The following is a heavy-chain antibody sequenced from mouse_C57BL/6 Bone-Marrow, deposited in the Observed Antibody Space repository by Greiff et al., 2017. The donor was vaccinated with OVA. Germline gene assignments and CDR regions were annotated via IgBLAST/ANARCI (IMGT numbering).Heavy chain of an antibody. J-gene: IGHJ2*01. V-gene: IGHV5-6*01. D-gene: IGHD2-12*01. CDR2: ISSGGSYT. CDR1: GFTFSSYG. CDR3: ARQSYDPDY. Sequence: EVHLVESGGDLVKPGGSLKLSCAASGFTFSSYGMSWVRQTPDKRLEWVATISSGGSYTYYPDSVKGRFTISRDNAKNTLYLQMSSLKSEDTAMYYCARQSYDPDYWGQGTTLTVSS.